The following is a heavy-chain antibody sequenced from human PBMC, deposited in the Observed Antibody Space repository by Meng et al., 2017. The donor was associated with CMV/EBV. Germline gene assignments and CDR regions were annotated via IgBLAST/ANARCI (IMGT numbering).Heavy chain of an antibody. V-gene: IGHV3-48*03. CDR1: GFTSSSYE. Sequence: GGSLRLSCAASGFTSSSYEMNWVRQAPGKGLEWVSYISSSGSTIYYADSVKGRFTISRDNAKNSLYLQMNSLRAEDTAVYYCARGAAARPIDYWGQGTLVTVSS. J-gene: IGHJ4*02. CDR2: ISSSGSTI. D-gene: IGHD6-6*01. CDR3: ARGAAARPIDY.